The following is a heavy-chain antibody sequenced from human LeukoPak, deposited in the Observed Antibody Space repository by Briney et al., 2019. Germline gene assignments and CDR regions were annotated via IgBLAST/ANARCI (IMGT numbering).Heavy chain of an antibody. J-gene: IGHJ4*02. D-gene: IGHD2-21*01. Sequence: GGSLRLSCAASGFTVSSNYMSWVRPAPGKGLERVSVIYSGGSTYYADSVKGRFTISRDNSKNTLYLQMNSLRAEDTAVYYCARRHLSGGDPYYFDYWGQGTLVTVSS. V-gene: IGHV3-53*01. CDR2: IYSGGST. CDR3: ARRHLSGGDPYYFDY. CDR1: GFTVSSNY.